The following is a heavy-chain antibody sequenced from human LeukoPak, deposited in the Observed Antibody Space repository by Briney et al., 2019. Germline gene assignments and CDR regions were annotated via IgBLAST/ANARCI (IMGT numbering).Heavy chain of an antibody. Sequence: SETQSLTCTVSGGSISSYYWSWVRQPPGKGLEWIGYISYSGSTNYNPSLKSRVTISVGTSKNQFSLNLTSVTAADTAVYYCAREQYYGSGSYYNWFDPWGQGTLVTVCS. CDR2: ISYSGST. V-gene: IGHV4-59*01. J-gene: IGHJ5*02. D-gene: IGHD3-10*01. CDR3: AREQYYGSGSYYNWFDP. CDR1: GGSISSYY.